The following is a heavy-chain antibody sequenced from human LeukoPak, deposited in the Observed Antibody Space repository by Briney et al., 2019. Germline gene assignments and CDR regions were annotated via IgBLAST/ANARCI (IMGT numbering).Heavy chain of an antibody. CDR3: ARADNYDILTGYYIFDY. V-gene: IGHV1-2*06. D-gene: IGHD3-9*01. Sequence: ASVKVSCKASGYTFTGYYMHWVRQAPGQGHEWMGRINPNSGGTNYAQKFQGRVTMNRDTSISTAYMELSRLRSEDTAVYYCARADNYDILTGYYIFDYWGQGTLVTVSS. CDR2: INPNSGGT. CDR1: GYTFTGYY. J-gene: IGHJ4*02.